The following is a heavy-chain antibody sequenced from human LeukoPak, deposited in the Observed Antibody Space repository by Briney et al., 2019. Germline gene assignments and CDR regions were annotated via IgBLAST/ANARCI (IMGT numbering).Heavy chain of an antibody. D-gene: IGHD6-19*01. J-gene: IGHJ4*02. V-gene: IGHV3-53*01. CDR2: IYSGGST. CDR1: GFTVSSNY. Sequence: GGSLRLSCAASGFTVSSNYMTWVRQAPGKGLEWVSVIYSGGSTYYADSVKGRFTISRDNSKNTLYLQMNSLRAEDTAVYYCAKDLRMVAVSTNRDYWGQGTLVTVSS. CDR3: AKDLRMVAVSTNRDY.